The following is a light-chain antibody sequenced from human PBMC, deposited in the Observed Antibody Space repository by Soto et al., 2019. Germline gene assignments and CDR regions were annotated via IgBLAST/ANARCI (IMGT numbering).Light chain of an antibody. CDR3: QQYYITPLT. CDR1: QSLLHSNGYNY. J-gene: IGKJ4*01. Sequence: VMTQSPLSLPVHPGEPASISCRSSQSLLHSNGYNYLVWYQQKPGQPPRLLIYWASTRESGVPDRFSGSGSGTDFTLTISSLQAEDVAVYYCQQYYITPLTVGGGTKVAIK. CDR2: WAS. V-gene: IGKV4-1*01.